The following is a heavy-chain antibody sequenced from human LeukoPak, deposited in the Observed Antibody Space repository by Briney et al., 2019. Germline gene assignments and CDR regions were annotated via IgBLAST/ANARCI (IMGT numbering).Heavy chain of an antibody. D-gene: IGHD3-22*01. J-gene: IGHJ3*02. CDR1: GFTFSSYG. Sequence: GGSLRLSCAASGFTFSSYGMHWVRQAPGKGLEWVAFIRYDGSNKYYADSVKGRFTISRDNSKNTLYLQMNSLRAEDTAVYYCAKDIGSGSPYSDAFDIWGQGTMVTVSS. CDR3: AKDIGSGSPYSDAFDI. CDR2: IRYDGSNK. V-gene: IGHV3-30*02.